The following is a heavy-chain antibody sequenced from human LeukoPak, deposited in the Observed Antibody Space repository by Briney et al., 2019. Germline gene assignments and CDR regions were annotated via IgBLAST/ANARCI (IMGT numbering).Heavy chain of an antibody. V-gene: IGHV4-59*01. CDR3: TRGRAYYDSTGYYY. CDR1: GGSMTNYY. Sequence: PSETLSLTCTVSGGSMTNYYWTWIRQSPGKGLEWIGHTYYSGNANYNPSLKSRVTISIDTSKNQFSLKLSSVTAADTAVYYCTRGRAYYDSTGYYYWGRGILVTVSS. J-gene: IGHJ4*02. D-gene: IGHD3-22*01. CDR2: TYYSGNA.